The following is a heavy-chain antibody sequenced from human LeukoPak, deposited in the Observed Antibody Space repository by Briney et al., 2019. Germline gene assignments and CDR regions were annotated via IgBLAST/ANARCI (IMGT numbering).Heavy chain of an antibody. CDR3: ARDLPPWELLTEFDY. CDR1: GFTFSSCS. Sequence: GGSLRLSCAASGFTFSSCSMNWVRQAPGKGLEWVSAISGSGGSTYYADSVKGRFTISRDNSKNTLCLQMNSLRAEDTAVYYCARDLPPWELLTEFDYWGQGTLVTVSS. D-gene: IGHD1-26*01. J-gene: IGHJ4*02. CDR2: ISGSGGST. V-gene: IGHV3-23*01.